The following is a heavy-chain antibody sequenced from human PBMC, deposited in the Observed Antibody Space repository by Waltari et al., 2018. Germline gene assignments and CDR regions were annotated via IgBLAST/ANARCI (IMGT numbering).Heavy chain of an antibody. CDR3: ARDRGRGLYLDT. CDR1: C. V-gene: IGHV4-4*02. Sequence: CWNCVRQSPQRGRVWRGQGQGKGKTNNNPSFASRVTISRDTPKNQISLKVTSATAADTAVYYCARDRGRGLYLDTWGPGTLVTVSP. J-gene: IGHJ5*02. CDR2: GQGKGKT. D-gene: IGHD2-15*01.